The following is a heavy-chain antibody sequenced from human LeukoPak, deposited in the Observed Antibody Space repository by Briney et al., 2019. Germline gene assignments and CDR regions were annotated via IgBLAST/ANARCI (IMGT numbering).Heavy chain of an antibody. Sequence: GESLKISCKASGYTLTSYDISWVRQATGQGLEWMGWMNPNSGRTGYAQNFQGRITITRNTSISTAYMELSSLRSEDTAVYYCTRETSSRYFDYWGQGTLVTVSS. J-gene: IGHJ4*02. CDR2: MNPNSGRT. CDR3: TRETSSRYFDY. CDR1: GYTLTSYD. V-gene: IGHV1-8*01.